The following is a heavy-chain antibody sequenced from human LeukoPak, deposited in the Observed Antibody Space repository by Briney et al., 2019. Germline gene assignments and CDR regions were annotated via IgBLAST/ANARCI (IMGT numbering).Heavy chain of an antibody. Sequence: PSETLSLTCAVSGYSISSGYYWGWIRPPPGKGLEWIGSIYHSGSTYYNPSLKSRVTISVDTSKNQFSLKLSSVTAADTAVYYCARGGDGWFGELLTYWGQGTLVTVSS. V-gene: IGHV4-38-2*01. D-gene: IGHD3-10*01. CDR1: GYSISSGYY. CDR3: ARGGDGWFGELLTY. CDR2: IYHSGST. J-gene: IGHJ4*02.